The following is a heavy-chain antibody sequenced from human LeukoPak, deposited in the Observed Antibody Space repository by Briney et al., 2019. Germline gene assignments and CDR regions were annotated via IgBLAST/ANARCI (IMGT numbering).Heavy chain of an antibody. V-gene: IGHV4-39*01. CDR1: GGSISSSSYY. CDR2: IYYSGST. CDR3: ARFSSSSSYFDY. D-gene: IGHD6-13*01. Sequence: PSETLSLTCTVSGGSISSSSYYWGWIRQPPGKGLEWIGSIYYSGSTYYNPSLKGRVTISVDTSKNQFSLKLSSVTAADTAVYYCARFSSSSSYFDYWGQGTLVTVSS. J-gene: IGHJ4*02.